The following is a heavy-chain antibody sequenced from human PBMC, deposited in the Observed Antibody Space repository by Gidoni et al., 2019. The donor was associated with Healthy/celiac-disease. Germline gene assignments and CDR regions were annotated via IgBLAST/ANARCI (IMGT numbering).Heavy chain of an antibody. CDR3: ARDNRGATPFDY. Sequence: EVQLVESGGGLVQXXXSLRLSCAASGFTFSIYCMNWVRQAPGKGLELVSYISSSSSTIYYADYVKGRFSISRDNAKNSLYLQMNSLRAEDTAVYYCARDNRGATPFDYWGQGTLVTVSS. CDR1: GFTFSIYC. CDR2: ISSSSSTI. D-gene: IGHD1-26*01. V-gene: IGHV3-48*01. J-gene: IGHJ4*02.